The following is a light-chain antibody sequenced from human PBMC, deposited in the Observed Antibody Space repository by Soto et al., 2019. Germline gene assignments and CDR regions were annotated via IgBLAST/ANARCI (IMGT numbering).Light chain of an antibody. CDR2: TTN. CDR3: AAWDDSLNGHV. V-gene: IGLV1-44*01. Sequence: QSVLTQPHSASGTPGQRVTISCSGSSSNIGTSSVHWFQQLPGTDPKLLISTTNQRPSGVPERFSGAKSGTSAALAISGLQSEDEDDYYCAAWDDSLNGHVFGTGTKLTVL. CDR1: SSNIGTSS. J-gene: IGLJ1*01.